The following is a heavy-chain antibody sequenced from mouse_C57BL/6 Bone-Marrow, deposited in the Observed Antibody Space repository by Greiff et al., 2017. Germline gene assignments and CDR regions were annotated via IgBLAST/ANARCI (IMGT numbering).Heavy chain of an antibody. CDR2: IYPGSGST. Sequence: VQLQQSGAELVKPGASVKMSCKASGYTFTSYWITWVQQRPGQGLEWIGDIYPGSGSTNYNEKFQSKATLTVDTSSSTAYMQLSSLTSEDAAVYYCARGEVTTIVATDCWGQGATLTVST. D-gene: IGHD2-2*01. CDR3: ARGEVTTIVATDC. V-gene: IGHV1-55*01. CDR1: GYTFTSYW. J-gene: IGHJ2*01.